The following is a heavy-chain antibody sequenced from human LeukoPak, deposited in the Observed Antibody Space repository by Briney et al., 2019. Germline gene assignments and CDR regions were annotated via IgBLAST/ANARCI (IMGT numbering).Heavy chain of an antibody. Sequence: ASVKVSCKASGGTFSSYAISWVRQAPGQGLEWMGGIIPIFGTANYAQKFQGRVTITADESTSTAYMELSSLRSEDTAVYYCARERYSSAGIDYWGQGTLVTVSS. V-gene: IGHV1-69*13. CDR3: ARERYSSAGIDY. D-gene: IGHD6-25*01. CDR1: GGTFSSYA. CDR2: IIPIFGTA. J-gene: IGHJ4*02.